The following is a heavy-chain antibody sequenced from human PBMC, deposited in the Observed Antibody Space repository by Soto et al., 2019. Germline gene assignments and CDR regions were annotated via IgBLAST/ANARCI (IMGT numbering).Heavy chain of an antibody. CDR3: ASPRQSSLTTYNWFDP. Sequence: GGSLRLSCAASGFTFSNYWMHRVRQAPGKGLVWVSRINSDGSSTTYADSVKGRFTISRDNAKNTLYLQMNSLRSEDTAVYYCASPRQSSLTTYNWFDPWGQGTLVTVSS. D-gene: IGHD4-4*01. CDR2: INSDGSST. CDR1: GFTFSNYW. J-gene: IGHJ5*02. V-gene: IGHV3-74*01.